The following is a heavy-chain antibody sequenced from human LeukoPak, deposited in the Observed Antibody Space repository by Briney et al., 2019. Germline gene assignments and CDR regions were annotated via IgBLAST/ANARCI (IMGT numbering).Heavy chain of an antibody. CDR1: GFTFSSTW. V-gene: IGHV3-74*01. D-gene: IGHD4-23*01. CDR3: ARDNSGFNWFDP. CDR2: INSDGSST. J-gene: IGHJ5*02. Sequence: GGSLRLSCAASGFTFSSTWMHWVRQAPGKGLVWVSRINSDGSSTSYADSVKGRFTISRDNAKNTLYLQMNSLRAEDTAVYYCARDNSGFNWFDPWGQGTLVTVSS.